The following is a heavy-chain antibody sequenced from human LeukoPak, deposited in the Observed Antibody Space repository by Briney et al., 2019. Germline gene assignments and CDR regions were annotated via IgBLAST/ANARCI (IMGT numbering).Heavy chain of an antibody. V-gene: IGHV4-39*07. CDR3: ARVQLERPKLDYYYYYGMDV. J-gene: IGHJ6*02. Sequence: SETLSLTCTVSGGSISSSSYYWGWIRQPPGKGLEWIGSIYYSGSTYYNPSLKSRVTISVDTSKNQFSLKLSSVTAADTAVYYCARVQLERPKLDYYYYYGMDVWGQGTTVTVSS. D-gene: IGHD1-1*01. CDR2: IYYSGST. CDR1: GGSISSSSYY.